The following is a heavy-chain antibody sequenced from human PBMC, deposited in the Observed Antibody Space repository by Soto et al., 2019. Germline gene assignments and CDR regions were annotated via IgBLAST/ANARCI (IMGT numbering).Heavy chain of an antibody. D-gene: IGHD6-19*01. CDR1: GGYISNYY. Sequence: QVQLQESGPGLVKASETLSLTCTVSGGYISNYYWSWIRQPPGEGLEWIGYIYYSGSTNYNPSLTSRVTISVDTSKNQFSLTLSSVTAADTAVYYCARLTGYSSGYYHNWFDPWGQGTLVTVSS. V-gene: IGHV4-59*08. CDR2: IYYSGST. CDR3: ARLTGYSSGYYHNWFDP. J-gene: IGHJ5*02.